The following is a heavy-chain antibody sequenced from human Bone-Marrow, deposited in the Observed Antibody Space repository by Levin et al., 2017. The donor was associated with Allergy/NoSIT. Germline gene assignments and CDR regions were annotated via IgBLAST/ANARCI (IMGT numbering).Heavy chain of an antibody. CDR1: GFSLNTRGMC. Sequence: SGPTLVKPTQTLTLTCTFSGFSLNTRGMCVSWIRQPPGKALEWLARIDWDDDEFYNTSLKTRLTISKDTSKNQVVLTMTNMDHVDTATYYCARVDYYDSSGYIDYWGQGTLVTVSS. CDR2: IDWDDDE. V-gene: IGHV2-70*17. J-gene: IGHJ4*02. CDR3: ARVDYYDSSGYIDY. D-gene: IGHD3-22*01.